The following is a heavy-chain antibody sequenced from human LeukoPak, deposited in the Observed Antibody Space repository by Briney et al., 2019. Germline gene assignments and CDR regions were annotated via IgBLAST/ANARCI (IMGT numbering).Heavy chain of an antibody. V-gene: IGHV1-69*13. CDR2: IIPIFGTA. CDR1: GGTFSSFG. D-gene: IGHD3-16*01. Sequence: SVKVSCKASGGTFSSFGIRWVRQAPGQGLEWMGEIIPIFGTANYAQKFQGRVTITADESTSTAYMELSSLRSEDTAVYYCARDGGPDAFDIWGQGTMVTVSS. J-gene: IGHJ3*02. CDR3: ARDGGPDAFDI.